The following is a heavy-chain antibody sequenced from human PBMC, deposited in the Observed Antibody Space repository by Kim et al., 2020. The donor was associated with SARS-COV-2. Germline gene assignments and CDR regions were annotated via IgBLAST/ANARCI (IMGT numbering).Heavy chain of an antibody. D-gene: IGHD2-2*01. Sequence: GGSLRLSCAASGFTISSYSMNWVRQAPGKGLEWVSSISSSSSYIYYADSVKGRFTISRDNAKNSLYLQMNSLRAEDTAVYYCARPLKGDCSSTSCHDPGPVSQYYFDYWGQGTLVTVSS. J-gene: IGHJ4*02. CDR3: ARPLKGDCSSTSCHDPGPVSQYYFDY. CDR2: ISSSSSYI. CDR1: GFTISSYS. V-gene: IGHV3-21*01.